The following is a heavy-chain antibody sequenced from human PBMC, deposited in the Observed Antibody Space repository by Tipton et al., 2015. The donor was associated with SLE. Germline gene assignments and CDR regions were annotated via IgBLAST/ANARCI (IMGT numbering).Heavy chain of an antibody. CDR3: ARTSYSSGWYADY. CDR2: IYSSGTT. D-gene: IGHD6-19*01. J-gene: IGHJ4*02. V-gene: IGHV4-61*02. Sequence: TLSLTCTVSSGSISSTNYYWSWIRQPAGKGLEWIGRIYSSGTTNYNPSLKSRVTISTNTSRNQFSLRLSSVTAADTAFYYCARTSYSSGWYADYWGQGILVTVSS. CDR1: SGSISSTNYY.